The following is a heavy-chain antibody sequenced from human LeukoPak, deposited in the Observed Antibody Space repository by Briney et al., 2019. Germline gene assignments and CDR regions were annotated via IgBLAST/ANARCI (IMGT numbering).Heavy chain of an antibody. CDR3: AKETVVVVAATPDAFDI. D-gene: IGHD2-15*01. Sequence: PGGSLRLSCAASGFTFSSYAMSWVRQAPGKGLEWVSGISGSGGSTHYADSVKDRFTISRDNSKNTLYLQMNSLRAEDTAVYYCAKETVVVVAATPDAFDIWGQGIMVTVSS. CDR1: GFTFSSYA. J-gene: IGHJ3*02. CDR2: ISGSGGST. V-gene: IGHV3-23*01.